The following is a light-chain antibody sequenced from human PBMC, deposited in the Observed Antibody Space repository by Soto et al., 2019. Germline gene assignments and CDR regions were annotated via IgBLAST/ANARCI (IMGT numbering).Light chain of an antibody. CDR3: QQSYSNPFT. V-gene: IGKV3-11*01. J-gene: IGKJ3*01. Sequence: EIVLTQSPATLSLSPGERATLSFRASQSVCSYLVWYQQKPGQAPRLLTYDASNRATGIPARFSGSGSGTDFTLTISSLQPEDFATYCCQQSYSNPFTFGPGTQVEIK. CDR2: DAS. CDR1: QSVCSY.